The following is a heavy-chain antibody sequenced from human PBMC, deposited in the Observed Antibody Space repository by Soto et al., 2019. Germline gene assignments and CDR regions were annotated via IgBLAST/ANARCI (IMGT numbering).Heavy chain of an antibody. V-gene: IGHV1-69*01. CDR1: GGTFSSYA. Sequence: QVQLVQSGAEVKKPGSSVKVSCKASGGTFSSYAISWVRQAPGQGLEWMGGIIPIFGTANYAQKFQGRVTITADESTSTAYMELSSLRSEDTAVYYCASVLRFLEWLPPDLGYYYGMDVWGQGTTVTVS. CDR2: IIPIFGTA. D-gene: IGHD3-3*01. J-gene: IGHJ6*02. CDR3: ASVLRFLEWLPPDLGYYYGMDV.